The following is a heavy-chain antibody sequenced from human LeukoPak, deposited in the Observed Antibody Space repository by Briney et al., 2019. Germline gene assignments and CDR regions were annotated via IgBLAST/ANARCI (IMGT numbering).Heavy chain of an antibody. CDR1: GFTLSSYW. V-gene: IGHV3-7*01. CDR2: IKQDGSEK. CDR3: ARDISGWQTTGDY. D-gene: IGHD6-19*01. J-gene: IGHJ4*02. Sequence: GGSLRLSCAASGFTLSSYWMSWVRQAPGKGLEWVANIKQDGSEKYYVDSVKGRFTISKDNAKNSLYLQMDSLRADDTAVYYCARDISGWQTTGDYWGQGTLVTVSS.